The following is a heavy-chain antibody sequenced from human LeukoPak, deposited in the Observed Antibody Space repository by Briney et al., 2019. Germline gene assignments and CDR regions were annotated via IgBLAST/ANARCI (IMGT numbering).Heavy chain of an antibody. J-gene: IGHJ3*02. V-gene: IGHV1-2*02. CDR2: INPNSGGT. D-gene: IGHD5-24*01. CDR3: ARDREMATRLHDAFDI. CDR1: GYTFTGYY. Sequence: ASVKVSCKASGYTFTGYYMHWVRQAPGQGLEWMGWINPNSGGTNYAQKFQGRVTMTRDKSIRTAYMELSRLTSDDTAVYYCARDREMATRLHDAFDIWGQGTMVTVSS.